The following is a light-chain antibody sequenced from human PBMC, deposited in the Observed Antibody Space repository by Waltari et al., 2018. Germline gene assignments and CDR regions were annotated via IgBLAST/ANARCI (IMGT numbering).Light chain of an antibody. CDR1: SSNVEINY. CDR3: ATWDVSLSGWV. CDR2: RNN. J-gene: IGLJ3*02. Sequence: QSVLTQPPSASATPGQRVTISCSGSSSNVEINYVYWYQQLPGTAPKLLIYRNNRRPSGVPDRFSGSESVTAASLAISGLRSEDEADYYCATWDVSLSGWVFGGGTKLTVL. V-gene: IGLV1-47*01.